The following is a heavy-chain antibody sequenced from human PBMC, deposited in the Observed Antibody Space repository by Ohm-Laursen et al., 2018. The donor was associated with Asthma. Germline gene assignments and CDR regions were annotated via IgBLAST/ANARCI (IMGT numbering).Heavy chain of an antibody. J-gene: IGHJ4*02. CDR1: GFTFRSYA. Sequence: RSLRLSCAASGFTFRSYAMHWVRQAPGKGLEWVAVISYDGSNKYYADSVKGRFTISRDNSKNTLYLQMNSLRAEDTAVYYCARDSPGRYDYVWGSYRYLDYWGQGTLVTVSS. V-gene: IGHV3-30-3*01. D-gene: IGHD3-16*02. CDR3: ARDSPGRYDYVWGSYRYLDY. CDR2: ISYDGSNK.